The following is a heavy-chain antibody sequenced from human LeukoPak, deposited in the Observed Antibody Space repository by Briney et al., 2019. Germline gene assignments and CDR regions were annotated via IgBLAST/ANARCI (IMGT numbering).Heavy chain of an antibody. D-gene: IGHD3-22*01. V-gene: IGHV4-34*01. J-gene: IGHJ4*02. CDR3: ARDADGYLDY. CDR1: GGSFSGYY. CDR2: INHSGST. Sequence: SETLSLTCAVYGGSFSGYYWSWIRQPPGKGLEWIGEINHSGSTNYNPSLKSRVTISVDTSKNQFSLKLSSVTAADTAVYYCARDADGYLDYWGQGTLVTVSS.